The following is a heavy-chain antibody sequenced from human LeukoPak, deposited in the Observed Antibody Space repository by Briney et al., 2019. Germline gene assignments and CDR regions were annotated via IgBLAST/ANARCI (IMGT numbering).Heavy chain of an antibody. CDR1: GGSISSYY. CDR3: ARSSTGSYFDY. D-gene: IGHD3-3*02. Sequence: SETLTLTCTVSGGSISSYYWSWIRQPPGKGLEWIGYIYYSGSTNYNPSLKSRVTISVDTSKNQFSLKLSSVTAADTAVYYCARSSTGSYFDYWGQGTMVTVSS. J-gene: IGHJ4*02. V-gene: IGHV4-59*01. CDR2: IYYSGST.